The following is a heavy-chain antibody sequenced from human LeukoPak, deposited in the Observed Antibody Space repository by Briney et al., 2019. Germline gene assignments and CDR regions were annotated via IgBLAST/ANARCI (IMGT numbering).Heavy chain of an antibody. Sequence: GGSLRLSCAASGFTLRSNWVHWVRQAPGKGLVWVSRINTDGRSTSYADSVKGRFTISRDNAKNTLYLQMNSLRAEDTAVYYCARDVVTATSAFDIWGQGTMVTVSS. CDR1: GFTLRSNW. J-gene: IGHJ3*02. CDR2: INTDGRST. D-gene: IGHD2-15*01. CDR3: ARDVVTATSAFDI. V-gene: IGHV3-74*01.